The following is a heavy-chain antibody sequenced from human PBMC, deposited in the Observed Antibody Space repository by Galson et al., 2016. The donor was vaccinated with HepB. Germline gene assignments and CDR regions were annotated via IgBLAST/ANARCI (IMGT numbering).Heavy chain of an antibody. CDR2: IYSGGSA. V-gene: IGHV3-66*02. Sequence: SLRLSCAASGFVVSTKYMSWVRQAPGKGLEWVSVIYSGGSAYYAASVKGRFTISRDISKNMVDLQMNNLRAEDTAVYYCAGEKGYLTNWFFDLWGRGTLVTVSS. CDR1: GFVVSTKY. CDR3: AGEKGYLTNWFFDL. J-gene: IGHJ2*01. D-gene: IGHD3-16*02.